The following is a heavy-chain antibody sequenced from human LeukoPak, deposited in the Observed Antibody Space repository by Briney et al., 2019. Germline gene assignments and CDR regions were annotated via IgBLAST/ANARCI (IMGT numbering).Heavy chain of an antibody. Sequence: SETLSLTCTVSGGSISSSSYYWGWIRQPPGKGLEWIGSIYYSGSTYYNPSLKSRVTISVDTSKNQFSLKLSSVTAADTAVYYCARVIQLWLKSWFDPWGQGTLVTVSS. J-gene: IGHJ5*02. CDR1: GGSISSSSYY. CDR3: ARVIQLWLKSWFDP. V-gene: IGHV4-39*07. D-gene: IGHD5-18*01. CDR2: IYYSGST.